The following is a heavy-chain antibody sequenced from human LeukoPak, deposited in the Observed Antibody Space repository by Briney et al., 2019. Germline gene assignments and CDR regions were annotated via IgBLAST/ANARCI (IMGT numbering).Heavy chain of an antibody. CDR3: ARVYGGNPDY. CDR1: GFIFRSFE. Sequence: GGSLRLSCAASGFIFRSFEMNWVRQAPGKGLEWVSCISSSGRTIYYADSVKGRFIISRDNAKNSLYLQMNSLRVEDTAVYYCARVYGGNPDYWGQGTLVTVSS. J-gene: IGHJ4*02. V-gene: IGHV3-48*03. D-gene: IGHD4-23*01. CDR2: ISSSGRTI.